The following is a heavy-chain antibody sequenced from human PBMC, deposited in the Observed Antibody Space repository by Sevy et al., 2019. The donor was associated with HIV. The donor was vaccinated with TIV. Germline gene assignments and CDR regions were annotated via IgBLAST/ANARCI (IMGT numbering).Heavy chain of an antibody. CDR2: ISDSAYNT. V-gene: IGHV3-23*01. Sequence: GGSLRLSCAASGFTFSNYAMSWVRQAPGKGLEWVSGISDSAYNTYYANSVKGRFTISRDNSKYSLYLPMNSLRAEDTAVYYCTKDEAYTVATSYYFDYWGQGTLVTVSS. CDR1: GFTFSNYA. J-gene: IGHJ4*02. CDR3: TKDEAYTVATSYYFDY. D-gene: IGHD5-12*01.